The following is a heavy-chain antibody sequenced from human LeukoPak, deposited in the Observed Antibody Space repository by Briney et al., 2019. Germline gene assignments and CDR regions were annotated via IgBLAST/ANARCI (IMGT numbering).Heavy chain of an antibody. Sequence: SQTLSLTCALSGDSVSSNSAAWNWIRQSPSRGLEWLGRTYYRSKWYNDYAVSVKSRITINPDTSKNQFSLQLNSVTPEDTAVYCCARERPDYYDSSGTTYYFDYWGQGTLVTVSS. J-gene: IGHJ4*02. V-gene: IGHV6-1*01. CDR1: GDSVSSNSAA. CDR2: TYYRSKWYN. CDR3: ARERPDYYDSSGTTYYFDY. D-gene: IGHD3-22*01.